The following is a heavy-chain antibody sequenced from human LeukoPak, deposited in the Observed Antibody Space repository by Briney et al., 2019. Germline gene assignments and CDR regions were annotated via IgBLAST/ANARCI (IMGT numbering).Heavy chain of an antibody. Sequence: GASVRVSCKASGYTFNNYGISWVRQAPGQGLEWMGIIHPSAGSTSYSQKFQGRVTMTTDTSTSTVYMEVSSLRSEDTAVYYCARGHGSGSTIYFDPWGQGTLVIVSS. CDR1: GYTFNNYG. D-gene: IGHD3-10*01. CDR2: IHPSAGST. CDR3: ARGHGSGSTIYFDP. V-gene: IGHV1-46*02. J-gene: IGHJ5*02.